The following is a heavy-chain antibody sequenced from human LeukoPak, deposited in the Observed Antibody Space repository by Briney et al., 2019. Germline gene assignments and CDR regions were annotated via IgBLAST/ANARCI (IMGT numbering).Heavy chain of an antibody. J-gene: IGHJ3*01. V-gene: IGHV4-34*01. CDR2: INHSGST. CDR3: AREVLYCSSTSCPVV. Sequence: PSETLSLTCAVYGGSFSGYYWSWIRQPPGKGLERIGEINHSGSTNYNPSLKSRVTISVDTSKNQFSLKLSSVTAADTAVYYCAREVLYCSSTSCPVVWGQGTMVTVSS. D-gene: IGHD2-2*01. CDR1: GGSFSGYY.